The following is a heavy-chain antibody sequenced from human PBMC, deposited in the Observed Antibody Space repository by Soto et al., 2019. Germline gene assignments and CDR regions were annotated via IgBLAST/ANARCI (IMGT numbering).Heavy chain of an antibody. CDR3: ARTQQGDLCSGYGANFDY. Sequence: QVQLVQSGAEVKKPGASVKVSCKASGYTFTSYGISWVRQAPGQGLEWMGWISAYNGNTNYAQKLQGRVTMTTDTSTSTAYMELRSLICDDTAVYYGARTQQGDLCSGYGANFDYWGQGTLVTVSS. CDR2: ISAYNGNT. CDR1: GYTFTSYG. D-gene: IGHD3-3*01. J-gene: IGHJ4*02. V-gene: IGHV1-18*01.